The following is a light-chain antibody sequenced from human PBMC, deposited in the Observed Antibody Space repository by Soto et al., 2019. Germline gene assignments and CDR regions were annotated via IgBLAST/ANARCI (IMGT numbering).Light chain of an antibody. V-gene: IGKV3-20*01. CDR3: QQYGRSPLT. Sequence: EIVLTQSPGTLSLSPGERATLSCRASQSVSSSYLAWYQQKPGQAPRLLIYGASSTATCIPDRFSGSGSVTDITLTISRLEPEDFAVYSCQQYGRSPLTFGGGTKVEIK. J-gene: IGKJ4*01. CDR1: QSVSSSY. CDR2: GAS.